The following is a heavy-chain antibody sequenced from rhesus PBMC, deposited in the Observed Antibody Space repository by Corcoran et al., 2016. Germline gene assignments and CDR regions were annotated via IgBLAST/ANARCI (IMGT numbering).Heavy chain of an antibody. V-gene: IGHV4-165*01. Sequence: QVQLQESGPGVVKPSETLALTRAVSGGSFSGYYWGWIRKPPGKGRGWRGDISGSSGSTDYNPSLKSRVSISTDTSKNQLSLKLKSVTAADRAVYYCTRGRYDYGYWGQGVLVTVSS. CDR1: GGSFSGYY. J-gene: IGHJ4*01. CDR2: ISGSSGST. D-gene: IGHD3-22*01. CDR3: TRGRYDYGY.